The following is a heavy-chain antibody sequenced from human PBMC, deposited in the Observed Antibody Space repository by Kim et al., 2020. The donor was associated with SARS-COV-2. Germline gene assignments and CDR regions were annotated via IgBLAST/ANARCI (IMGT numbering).Heavy chain of an antibody. V-gene: IGHV3-21*04. CDR3: TRAATTVSNFGYGMDV. CDR2: ISISNSYI. Sequence: GGSLRLSCAASGFPFDDYGMNWVRQAPGKGLEWVSSISISNSYIYYADSVKGRFTTSRDNAKNSLYLQMNSLEVEDTAVYYCTRAATTVSNFGYGMDVWGHGTTVTVSS. D-gene: IGHD4-17*01. J-gene: IGHJ6*02. CDR1: GFPFDDYG.